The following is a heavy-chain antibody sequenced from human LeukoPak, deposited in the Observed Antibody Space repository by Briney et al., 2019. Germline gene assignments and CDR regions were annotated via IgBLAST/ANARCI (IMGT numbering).Heavy chain of an antibody. Sequence: GRSLRLSCAASGFTFSSYGMHWVRPAPGKGLEWVAVISYDGSNKYYADSVKGRFTISRDNSKNTLYLQMNSLRAEDTAVYYCAREYSSGWYLIFDYWGQGTLVTVSS. CDR3: AREYSSGWYLIFDY. CDR1: GFTFSSYG. D-gene: IGHD6-19*01. J-gene: IGHJ4*02. CDR2: ISYDGSNK. V-gene: IGHV3-30*19.